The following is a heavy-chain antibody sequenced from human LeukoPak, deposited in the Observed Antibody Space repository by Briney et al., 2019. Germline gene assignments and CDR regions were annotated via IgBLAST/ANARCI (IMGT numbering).Heavy chain of an antibody. D-gene: IGHD6-19*01. CDR1: AYSFGSYA. Sequence: PGGSLRLSCEASAYSFGSYAMSWVRQAPGKGLEWVSAISGRGGSTYYADSVKGRFTISRDNSKNTLYLKMNSLRAEDTDEYYCAKARGSGWPEFDYWGQGTLVTVSS. J-gene: IGHJ4*02. CDR2: ISGRGGST. CDR3: AKARGSGWPEFDY. V-gene: IGHV3-23*01.